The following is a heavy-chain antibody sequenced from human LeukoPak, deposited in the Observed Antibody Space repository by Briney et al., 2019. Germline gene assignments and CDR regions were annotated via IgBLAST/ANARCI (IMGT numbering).Heavy chain of an antibody. Sequence: PSETLSLTCTVSGGSISSYYWSWIRKPPGKGLEWIGYIYYSGSTNYNPSLKSRVTISVDTSKNQFSLKLSSVTAADTAVYYCARVRYYFPYYYYMDVWGKGTTVTVSS. D-gene: IGHD2/OR15-2a*01. V-gene: IGHV4-59*12. CDR3: ARVRYYFPYYYYMDV. CDR1: GGSISSYY. J-gene: IGHJ6*03. CDR2: IYYSGST.